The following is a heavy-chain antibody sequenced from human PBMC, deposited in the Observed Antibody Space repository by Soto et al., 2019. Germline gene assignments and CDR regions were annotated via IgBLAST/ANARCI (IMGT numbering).Heavy chain of an antibody. V-gene: IGHV4-39*07. CDR3: ARESFYDSGGFHGFDY. CDR1: GGSISSSIYY. CDR2: IFYSGST. D-gene: IGHD3-22*01. Sequence: PSETLSLTCTVSGGSISSSIYYGGWIRQPPGKGLEWIGSIFYSGSTYYNPSLKSRVTISVDTSKNQFSLKLSSVTAADTAVYYCARESFYDSGGFHGFDYWGQGTLVTVSS. J-gene: IGHJ4*02.